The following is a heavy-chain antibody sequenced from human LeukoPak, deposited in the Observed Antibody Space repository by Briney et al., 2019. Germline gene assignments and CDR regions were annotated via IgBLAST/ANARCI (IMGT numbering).Heavy chain of an antibody. CDR1: GFTLSSYT. CDR2: ISSGGTFV. Sequence: GGSLRLSCTGSGFTLSSYTLHWVRQAPGKELEWVSSISSGGTFVFYADSVTGRFTISRDNAGKFLYLQMDSLRAEDTAVYYCATLGCAGENCPRAGRALGGYWGQGTLVTVSS. V-gene: IGHV3-21*01. CDR3: ATLGCAGENCPRAGRALGGY. D-gene: IGHD2-21*01. J-gene: IGHJ4*02.